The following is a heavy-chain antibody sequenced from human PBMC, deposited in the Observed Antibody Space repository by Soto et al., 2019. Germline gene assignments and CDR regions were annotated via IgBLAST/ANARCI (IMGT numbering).Heavy chain of an antibody. D-gene: IGHD3-10*01. CDR1: GFTFDDYA. CDR2: ISWNSGSI. V-gene: IGHV3-9*01. CDR3: AKDMGWFGEEIDY. J-gene: IGHJ4*02. Sequence: GGSLRLSCAASGFTFDDYAMHWVRQAPGKGLEWVSGISWNSGSIGYADSVKGRFTISRDNAKNSLYLQMNSLRAEDTALYYCAKDMGWFGEEIDYWGQGTLVTVSS.